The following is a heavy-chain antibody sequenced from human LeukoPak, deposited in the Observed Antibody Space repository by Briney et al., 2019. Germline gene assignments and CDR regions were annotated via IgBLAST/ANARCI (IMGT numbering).Heavy chain of an antibody. CDR3: ATTTVTTVGVYDI. J-gene: IGHJ3*02. Sequence: PSETLSLTCTVSGGSISSYHWSWIRQPPGKGLEWIGNMYYSGSNNYNPSLRSRVTISVDTSKNQFSLKLSSVTAADTAVYYCATTTVTTVGVYDIWGQGTMVTVSS. V-gene: IGHV4-59*01. CDR2: MYYSGSN. CDR1: GGSISSYH. D-gene: IGHD4-17*01.